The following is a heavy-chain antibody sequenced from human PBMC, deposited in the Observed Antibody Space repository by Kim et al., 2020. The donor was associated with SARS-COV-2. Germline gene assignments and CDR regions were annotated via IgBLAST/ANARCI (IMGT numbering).Heavy chain of an antibody. D-gene: IGHD3-22*01. CDR2: TYYRSKWYN. V-gene: IGHV6-1*01. Sequence: SQTLSLTCAISGDSVSSNSAAWNWIRQSPSRGLEWLGRTYYRSKWYNDYAVSVKSRITINPDTSKNQFSLQLNSVTPEDTAVYYCARDGAEYYYDSSGYYYFDYWGQGTLVTVSS. CDR1: GDSVSSNSAA. J-gene: IGHJ4*02. CDR3: ARDGAEYYYDSSGYYYFDY.